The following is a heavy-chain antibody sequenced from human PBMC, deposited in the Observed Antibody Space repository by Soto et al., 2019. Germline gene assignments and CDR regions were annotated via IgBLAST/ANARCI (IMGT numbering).Heavy chain of an antibody. V-gene: IGHV3-53*01. D-gene: IGHD6-19*01. CDR3: VQPTGWPGFDF. J-gene: IGHJ4*02. CDR1: GFAVSSKY. CDR2: IYGGGTT. Sequence: EVQLVESGGGLIQPGGPLRLSCAASGFAVSSKYMTWVRQAPGKGLEWVSVIYGGGTTYYADSVKGRFTISRDTSKNTLYLQMSSLRAEATAVYYCVQPTGWPGFDFWGQGTLVTVSS.